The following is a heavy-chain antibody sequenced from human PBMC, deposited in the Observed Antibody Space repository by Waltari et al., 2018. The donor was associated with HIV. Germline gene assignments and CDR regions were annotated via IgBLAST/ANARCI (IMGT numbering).Heavy chain of an antibody. V-gene: IGHV3-15*01. J-gene: IGHJ4*02. CDR2: VKSGTDGGTT. Sequence: EVQLVESWRGLVTPGGSLTLSCAASGFTSPNAWMSWVCQAPGKGLEWVGRVKSGTDGGTTDYGAPVKGRCTISRDDSKNTLYLQMNSLKTEDTAVYYCTTGDIVVVTDYWGQGTLVTVSS. D-gene: IGHD2-21*02. CDR1: GFTSPNAW. CDR3: TTGDIVVVTDY.